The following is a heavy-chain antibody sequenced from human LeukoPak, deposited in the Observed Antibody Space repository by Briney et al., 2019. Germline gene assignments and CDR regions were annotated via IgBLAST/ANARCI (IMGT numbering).Heavy chain of an antibody. CDR3: TRGPRKDIVVVPAAVPIVYGMDV. CDR2: ISSSSSYI. V-gene: IGHV3-21*04. Sequence: PGGSLRLSCAASGFTFSSYSMNWVRQAPGKGLEWVSSISSSSSYIYYADSVKGRFTISRDNAKNSLYLQMNSLKTEDTAVYYCTRGPRKDIVVVPAAVPIVYGMDVWGQGTTVTVSS. CDR1: GFTFSSYS. D-gene: IGHD2-2*01. J-gene: IGHJ6*01.